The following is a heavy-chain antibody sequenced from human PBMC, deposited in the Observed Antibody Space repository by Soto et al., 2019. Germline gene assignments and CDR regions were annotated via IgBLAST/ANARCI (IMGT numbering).Heavy chain of an antibody. D-gene: IGHD3-3*01. CDR1: GFTFTNYW. V-gene: IGHV3-74*01. J-gene: IGHJ4*02. Sequence: PGGSLRLSCAASGFTFTNYWMHWVRQVPGKGLVWVSRIDGVGTGTSYSDSVRGRFTISRDNAENTLYLQMNSLRAEDTAVYYCAKDTDGATYYDFWHYWGQGTLVTVSS. CDR3: AKDTDGATYYDFWHY. CDR2: IDGVGTGT.